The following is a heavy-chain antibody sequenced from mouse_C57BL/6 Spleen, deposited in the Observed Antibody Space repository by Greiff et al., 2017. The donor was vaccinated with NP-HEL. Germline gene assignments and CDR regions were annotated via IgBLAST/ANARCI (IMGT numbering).Heavy chain of an antibody. Sequence: QVQLQQPGAELVMPGASVKLSCKASGYTFTSYWMHWVKQRPGQGLEWIGEIDPTDSDTNYNQKFKGKSTLTVDKSSSTAYMQLSSLTSEDSAVYYCAITVLTSFDYWGQGTTLTVSS. CDR3: AITVLTSFDY. J-gene: IGHJ2*01. CDR1: GYTFTSYW. V-gene: IGHV1-69*01. CDR2: IDPTDSDT. D-gene: IGHD1-1*01.